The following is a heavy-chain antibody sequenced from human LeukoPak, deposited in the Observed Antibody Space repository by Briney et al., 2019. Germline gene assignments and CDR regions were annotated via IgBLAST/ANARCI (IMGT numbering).Heavy chain of an antibody. CDR1: GGSISSGDYY. V-gene: IGHV4-30-4*01. D-gene: IGHD3-10*01. J-gene: IGHJ4*02. CDR3: ARAEITMVRGVTTPTTIDY. Sequence: SETLSLTCTVSGGSISSGDYYWSWIRQPPGKGLEWIGYIYYSGSTHYNPSLKSRVTISVDTSKNQFSLKLSSVTAADTAVYYCARAEITMVRGVTTPTTIDYWGQGTLVTVSS. CDR2: IYYSGST.